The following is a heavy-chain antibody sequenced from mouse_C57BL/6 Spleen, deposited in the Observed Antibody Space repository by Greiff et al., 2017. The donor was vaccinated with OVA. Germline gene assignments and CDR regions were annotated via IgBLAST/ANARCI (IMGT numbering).Heavy chain of an antibody. CDR2: IHPNSGST. Sequence: QVQLQQPGAELVKPGASVKLSCKASGYTFTSYWMHWVKQRPGQGLEWIGMIHPNSGSTNYNEKFKSKATLTVDKSSSTAYMQLSSLTSEDSAVYYCARGEFITTVHYFDYWGQGTTLTVSS. CDR1: GYTFTSYW. CDR3: ARGEFITTVHYFDY. D-gene: IGHD1-1*01. J-gene: IGHJ2*01. V-gene: IGHV1-64*01.